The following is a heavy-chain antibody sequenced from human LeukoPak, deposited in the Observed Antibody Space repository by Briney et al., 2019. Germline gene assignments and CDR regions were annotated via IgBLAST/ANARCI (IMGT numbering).Heavy chain of an antibody. D-gene: IGHD3-16*01. J-gene: IGHJ6*02. Sequence: GGSLRLSCAASGFTFSSYWMHWVRQVPGKGPVWVSRLNTDGSSTSYADSVKGRFTISRDNARNTLYLQMNSLRAEDTAVYYCARDDAFRGVGMDVWGQGTTVTVSS. CDR3: ARDDAFRGVGMDV. V-gene: IGHV3-74*01. CDR2: LNTDGSST. CDR1: GFTFSSYW.